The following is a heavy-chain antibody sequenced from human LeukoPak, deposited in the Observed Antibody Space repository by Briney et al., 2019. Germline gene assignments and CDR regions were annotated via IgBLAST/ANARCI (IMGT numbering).Heavy chain of an antibody. CDR2: IIPIFGTA. V-gene: IGHV1-69*05. CDR1: GGTFSSYA. D-gene: IGHD3-22*01. J-gene: IGHJ4*02. Sequence: PGSSVKVSCKASGGTFSSYAISWVRQAPGQGLEWMGGIIPIFGTANYAQKFQGRVTITTDESTSTAYMELSSLRSEDTAVYYCARSGRLEYDSSGYYSLYSFDYWGQGTLVTVSS. CDR3: ARSGRLEYDSSGYYSLYSFDY.